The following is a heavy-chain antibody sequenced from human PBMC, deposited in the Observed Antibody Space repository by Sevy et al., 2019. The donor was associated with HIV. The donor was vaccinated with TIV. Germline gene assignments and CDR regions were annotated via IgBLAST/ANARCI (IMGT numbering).Heavy chain of an antibody. V-gene: IGHV3-72*01. CDR2: TTNKADGYTT. CDR3: ATHAGIAAAGRVFDY. D-gene: IGHD6-13*01. Sequence: GGSLRLSCVASGFTFSDHYMEWVRQAPGKGLEWVGRTTNKADGYTTEYAASVKGRFTISRHESKNSLYVQMNSLKAEDTAVYYCATHAGIAAAGRVFDYWGQGTLVTVSS. J-gene: IGHJ4*02. CDR1: GFTFSDHY.